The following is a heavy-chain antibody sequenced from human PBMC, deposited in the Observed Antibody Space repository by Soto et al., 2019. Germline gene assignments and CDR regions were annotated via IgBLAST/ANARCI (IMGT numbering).Heavy chain of an antibody. D-gene: IGHD3-3*01. CDR3: AKKGPGSLTTNCSGYGCRYAFDM. CDR2: ISGGGDGA. CDR1: GFTFSSYA. V-gene: IGHV3-23*01. Sequence: EVHLLESGGGLVQPGGSLRLSCAASGFTFSSYAITWVRQAPGKGLEWVSTISGGGDGAFYADSVKGHFTISRDNSKNTVYLERNSLRAEDRAIYYCAKKGPGSLTTNCSGYGCRYAFDMWGQGTMVAVSS. J-gene: IGHJ3*02.